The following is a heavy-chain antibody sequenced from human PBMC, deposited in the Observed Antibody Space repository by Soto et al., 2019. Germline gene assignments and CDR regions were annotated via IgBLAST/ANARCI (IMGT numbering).Heavy chain of an antibody. CDR2: ISSSSSYT. V-gene: IGHV3-11*06. Sequence: RRLSCAASGFTFSDYYMSWIRQAPGKGLEWVSYISSSSSYTNYADSVKGRFTISRDNAKNSLYLQMNSLRAEDTAVYYCARARGYSYGYGGEFDYWGQGTLVAVSS. CDR1: GFTFSDYY. D-gene: IGHD5-18*01. CDR3: ARARGYSYGYGGEFDY. J-gene: IGHJ4*02.